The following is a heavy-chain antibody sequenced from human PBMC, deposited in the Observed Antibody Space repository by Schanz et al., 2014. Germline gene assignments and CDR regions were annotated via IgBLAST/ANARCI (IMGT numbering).Heavy chain of an antibody. V-gene: IGHV3-23*01. Sequence: EVQLLESGGGLVQPGGSLRLSCAASGFTFSGFWMTWVRQAPGKGLEWVSAISGSGGSTYYADSVKGRFTISRDNSKNTLYLQMNSLRAEDTAVYYCAKGRFGELSAFHIWGQGTMVTVAS. CDR3: AKGRFGELSAFHI. CDR1: GFTFSGFW. J-gene: IGHJ3*02. CDR2: ISGSGGST. D-gene: IGHD3-10*01.